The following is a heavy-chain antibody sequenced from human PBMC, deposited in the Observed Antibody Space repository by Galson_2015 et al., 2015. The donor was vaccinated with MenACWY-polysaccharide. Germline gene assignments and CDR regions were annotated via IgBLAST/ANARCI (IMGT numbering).Heavy chain of an antibody. Sequence: SLRLSCAASGFTFSNYGMHWVRQAPGEGLEWVAVISYDGRNKYYADSVKGRITISRDNAKNTVYLQMNSLRGDDTAVYYCAKDSRPFSSWFIFDYWGQGTLVTVSS. D-gene: IGHD6-13*01. V-gene: IGHV3-30*18. CDR1: GFTFSNYG. CDR2: ISYDGRNK. J-gene: IGHJ4*02. CDR3: AKDSRPFSSWFIFDY.